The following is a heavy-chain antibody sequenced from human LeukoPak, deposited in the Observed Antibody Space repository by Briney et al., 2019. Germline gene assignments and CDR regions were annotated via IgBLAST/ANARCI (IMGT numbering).Heavy chain of an antibody. J-gene: IGHJ4*02. CDR3: ARGRGYSGSSLDY. Sequence: PGGSLRLSCAASGFTFSSYDMHWIRQATGKGLEWVSAIGTAGDTFYPGSVKGRFTISRENAKNSLYLQMNSLRAGDTAVYYCARGRGYSGSSLDYWGQGTLVTVSS. CDR2: IGTAGDT. D-gene: IGHD5-12*01. V-gene: IGHV3-13*01. CDR1: GFTFSSYD.